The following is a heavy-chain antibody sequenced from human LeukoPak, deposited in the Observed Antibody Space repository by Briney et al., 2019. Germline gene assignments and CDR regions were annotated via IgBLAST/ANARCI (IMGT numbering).Heavy chain of an antibody. CDR2: IYTSGST. Sequence: SQTLSLTCTVSGASISSGSYYWSWIRLPAGKGLEWFGRIYTSGSTNYNPSLKSRVTISVDTSKNQFSLKLSSVTAADTAVYYCARGYGYYYDSSGSDYFDYWGQGTLVTASS. J-gene: IGHJ4*02. D-gene: IGHD3-22*01. CDR3: ARGYGYYYDSSGSDYFDY. CDR1: GASISSGSYY. V-gene: IGHV4-61*02.